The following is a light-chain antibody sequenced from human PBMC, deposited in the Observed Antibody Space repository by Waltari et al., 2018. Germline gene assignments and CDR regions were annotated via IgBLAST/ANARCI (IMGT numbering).Light chain of an antibody. CDR3: SSYTSSNTVV. CDR2: EVS. V-gene: IGLV2-14*01. Sequence: QSALTQPASVSGSPGQSITISCTGTSSDVGGYNYVSWYQQHPGKAPKLMIYEVSNRPSGRSNPSAATKAGNTASPTISGLQAEDEADYYCSSYTSSNTVVFGGGTKLTVL. J-gene: IGLJ2*01. CDR1: SSDVGGYNY.